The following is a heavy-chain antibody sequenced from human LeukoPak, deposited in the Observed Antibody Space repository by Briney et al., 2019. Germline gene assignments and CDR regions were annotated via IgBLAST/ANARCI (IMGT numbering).Heavy chain of an antibody. CDR3: AKDLGGSYPALFDY. V-gene: IGHV3-30*02. D-gene: IGHD1-26*01. J-gene: IGHJ4*02. CDR2: IRYDGSNK. Sequence: PGGSLRLSCAASGFTFSSYGMHWVRQAPGKGLEWVAFIRYDGSNKYYADSVKGRFTISRDNSKNTLYLQMNSLRAEDTAVYYCAKDLGGSYPALFDYWGQGTLVTVSS. CDR1: GFTFSSYG.